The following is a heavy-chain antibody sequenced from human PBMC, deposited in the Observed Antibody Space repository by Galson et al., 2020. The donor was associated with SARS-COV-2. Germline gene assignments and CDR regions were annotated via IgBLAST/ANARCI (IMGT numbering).Heavy chain of an antibody. D-gene: IGHD1-26*01. V-gene: IGHV4-39*01. CDR1: GGTITSRSYY. CDR2: LYYSGST. Sequence: SETLSLNCSVSGGTITSRSYYWGWIRQPPGKGLEWIGSLYYSGSTYYNPSLKSRVTISVDPSKNQFSLRLRSVTAADTAVYYCAVLGAGELPTPTGLDIWGQGTMVTVSS. CDR3: AVLGAGELPTPTGLDI. J-gene: IGHJ3*02.